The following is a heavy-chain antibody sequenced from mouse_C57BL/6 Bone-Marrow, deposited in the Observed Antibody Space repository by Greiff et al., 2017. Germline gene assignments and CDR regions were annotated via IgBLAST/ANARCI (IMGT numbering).Heavy chain of an antibody. V-gene: IGHV1-42*01. CDR2: INPSTGGT. CDR3: ARGIYYGYAWFAY. CDR1: GYSFTGYY. J-gene: IGHJ3*01. Sequence: VQLKESGPELVKPGASVKISCKASGYSFTGYYMNWVKQSPEKSLEWIGEINPSTGGTTYNQKFKAKATLTVDKSSRTAYMQLKSLTSGDSAVYYCARGIYYGYAWFAYWGQGTLVTVSA. D-gene: IGHD2-2*01.